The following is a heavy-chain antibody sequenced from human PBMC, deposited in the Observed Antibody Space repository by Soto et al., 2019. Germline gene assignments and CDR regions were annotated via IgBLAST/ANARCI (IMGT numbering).Heavy chain of an antibody. Sequence: EVQLVESGGGLVQPGGSLRLSYAPSGFTFSSYSMNWVRQAPGKGLEWVSFISSSSSDINYADAVKGRFTISRDNAKNSLYLQMNSLRDEDTAVYYCARDCVGYYGMDVWGQGTTVTVSS. J-gene: IGHJ6*02. V-gene: IGHV3-48*02. D-gene: IGHD1-26*01. CDR3: ARDCVGYYGMDV. CDR1: GFTFSSYS. CDR2: ISSSSSDI.